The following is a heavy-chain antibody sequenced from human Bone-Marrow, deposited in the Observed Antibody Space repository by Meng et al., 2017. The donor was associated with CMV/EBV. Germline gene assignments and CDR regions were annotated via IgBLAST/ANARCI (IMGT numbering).Heavy chain of an antibody. D-gene: IGHD4-17*01. CDR2: ISSSSSYI. Sequence: ASGFTVGSFSMNWVRQAPGKGLEWDSSISSSSSYIYYADSVKGRFTISRDNAKNSLYLQMNSLRAEDTAVYYCARDYGDYPYWYFDRWGRGTLVTVSS. J-gene: IGHJ2*01. CDR1: GFTVGSFS. CDR3: ARDYGDYPYWYFDR. V-gene: IGHV3-21*01.